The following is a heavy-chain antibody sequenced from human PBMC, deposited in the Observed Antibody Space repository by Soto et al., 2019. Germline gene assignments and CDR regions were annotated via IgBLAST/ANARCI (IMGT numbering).Heavy chain of an antibody. CDR1: GGSVSSSSYY. CDR2: VYYSGST. Sequence: SETLSLTCTVSGGSVSSSSYYWGWVRHPPGKGLEWIGSVYYSGSTYYNPSLKSRVTISVDTSKNQFSLKLRSVTAADTAVYYCARDSWSGYYKVFFDIWGQGTMVTVS. J-gene: IGHJ3*02. D-gene: IGHD3-3*01. CDR3: ARDSWSGYYKVFFDI. V-gene: IGHV4-39*07.